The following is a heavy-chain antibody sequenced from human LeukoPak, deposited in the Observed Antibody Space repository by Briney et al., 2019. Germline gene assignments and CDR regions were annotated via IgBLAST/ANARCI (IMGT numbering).Heavy chain of an antibody. CDR3: AKGLGNNYYGSSA. J-gene: IGHJ5*02. V-gene: IGHV3-21*01. CDR2: ISSSSSYI. Sequence: GGSLRLSCAASGFTFSSYSMNWVRQAPGKGLEWVSSISSSSSYIYYADSVKGRFTISRDNSKNTLYLQMNSLRAEDTAVYYCAKGLGNNYYGSSAWGQGTLVTVSS. CDR1: GFTFSSYS. D-gene: IGHD3-10*01.